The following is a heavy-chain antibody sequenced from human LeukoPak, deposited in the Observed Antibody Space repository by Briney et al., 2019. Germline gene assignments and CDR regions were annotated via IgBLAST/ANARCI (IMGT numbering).Heavy chain of an antibody. CDR3: AKTLGKYSSYYFDY. J-gene: IGHJ4*02. CDR1: GFTFSSYA. Sequence: GGSLRLSCAASGFTFSSYAMSWVRQAPGKGLEWVSAISGSGGSTYYADSVKGRFAISRDNSKNTLYLQMNSLRAEDTAVYYCAKTLGKYSSYYFDYWGQGTLVTVSS. CDR2: ISGSGGST. V-gene: IGHV3-23*01. D-gene: IGHD5-18*01.